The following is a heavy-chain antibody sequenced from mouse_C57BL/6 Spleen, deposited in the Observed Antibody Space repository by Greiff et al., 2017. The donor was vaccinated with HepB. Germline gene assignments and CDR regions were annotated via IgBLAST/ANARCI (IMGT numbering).Heavy chain of an antibody. J-gene: IGHJ4*01. Sequence: EVQLVESGGGLVQPKGSLKLSCAASGFSFNTYAMNWVRQAPGKGLEWVARIRSKSNNYATYYADSVKDRFTISRDDSESMLYLQMNNLKTEDTAMYYCVRQGDDGYYYAMDYWGQGTSVTVSS. CDR2: IRSKSNNYAT. D-gene: IGHD2-3*01. CDR1: GFSFNTYA. CDR3: VRQGDDGYYYAMDY. V-gene: IGHV10-1*01.